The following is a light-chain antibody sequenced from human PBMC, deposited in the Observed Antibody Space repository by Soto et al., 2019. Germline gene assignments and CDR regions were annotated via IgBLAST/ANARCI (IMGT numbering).Light chain of an antibody. Sequence: QSVLTQPPSVSGAPGQRVTISCTGSSSNIGAGYDVHWYQQLPGTAPTLLISANTDRPSGVPDRFSGSKSGTSASLAITGLQPEDEADYYCQSFDRSLTAWVFGGGTKLTVL. CDR3: QSFDRSLTAWV. CDR2: ANT. V-gene: IGLV1-40*01. CDR1: SSNIGAGYD. J-gene: IGLJ3*02.